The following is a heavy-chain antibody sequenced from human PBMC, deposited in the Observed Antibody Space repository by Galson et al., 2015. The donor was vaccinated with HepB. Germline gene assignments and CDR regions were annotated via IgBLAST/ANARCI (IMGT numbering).Heavy chain of an antibody. CDR2: IDPSDSSV. V-gene: IGHV5-10-1*01. CDR1: GYDFTFYW. J-gene: IGHJ6*02. Sequence: QSGAEVKKPGESLRNSCQGSGYDFTFYWISWVRQMPGKGLQWVGRIDPSDSSVDYSPSFQGHVTISSDKSITTAYLQWSSLKTSDTGTYFCARHEEVGVVYECFMDVWCQGTTVTVSS. CDR3: ARHEEVGVVYECFMDV. D-gene: IGHD3-3*01.